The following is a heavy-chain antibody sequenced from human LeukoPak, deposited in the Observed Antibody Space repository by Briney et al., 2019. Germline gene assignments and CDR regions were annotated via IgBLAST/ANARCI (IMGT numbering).Heavy chain of an antibody. Sequence: ASVKVSCKASGYTFTGYYMHWVRQAPGQGLEWMGWINPNSGGTNYAQKFQGRVTMTRDTSISTAYMELSRLRSDDTAVYYCARPPNFGHSSSSNDYWGQGTLVTVSS. CDR1: GYTFTGYY. V-gene: IGHV1-2*02. CDR3: ARPPNFGHSSSSNDY. CDR2: INPNSGGT. D-gene: IGHD6-6*01. J-gene: IGHJ4*02.